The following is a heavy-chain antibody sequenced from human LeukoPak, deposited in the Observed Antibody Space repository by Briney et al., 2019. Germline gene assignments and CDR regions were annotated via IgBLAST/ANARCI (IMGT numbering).Heavy chain of an antibody. CDR1: GYTFTSYD. Sequence: EASVKVSCKASGYTFTSYDINWVRQATGQGLEWMGWMNPNSGNTGYAQKFQGRVTMTRNTSISTAYMELSSLRSEDTAVYYCARQYSSGWYSWFDPWGQGTLVTVSS. D-gene: IGHD6-19*01. J-gene: IGHJ5*02. CDR3: ARQYSSGWYSWFDP. V-gene: IGHV1-8*01. CDR2: MNPNSGNT.